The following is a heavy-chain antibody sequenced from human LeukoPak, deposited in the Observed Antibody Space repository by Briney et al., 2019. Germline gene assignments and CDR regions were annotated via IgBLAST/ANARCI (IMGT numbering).Heavy chain of an antibody. CDR1: GFTFSSYW. D-gene: IGHD3-9*01. V-gene: IGHV3-7*03. CDR2: IKQDGSEK. CDR3: AKDGYYDILTGYSRFDY. J-gene: IGHJ4*02. Sequence: GGSLRLSCAASGFTFSSYWMSWVHQAPGTGLEWVANIKQDGSEKYYVDSVKGRFTISRDNAKNSLFLQMNSLRAEDTAVYYCAKDGYYDILTGYSRFDYWGQGTLVTVSS.